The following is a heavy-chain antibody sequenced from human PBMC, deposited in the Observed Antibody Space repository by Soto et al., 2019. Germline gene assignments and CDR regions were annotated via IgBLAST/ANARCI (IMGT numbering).Heavy chain of an antibody. CDR3: ARVYGDYGDYYYYMDV. J-gene: IGHJ6*03. CDR1: GGTFSSYT. D-gene: IGHD4-17*01. Sequence: QVQLVQSGAEVKKPGSSVKVSCKASGGTFSSYTISWVRQAPGQGLEWMGRIIPLLGIANYAQKFQGRVTITADKSTSTAYMELSSLRSEDTAVYYCARVYGDYGDYYYYMDVWGKGTTVTVSS. CDR2: IIPLLGIA. V-gene: IGHV1-69*02.